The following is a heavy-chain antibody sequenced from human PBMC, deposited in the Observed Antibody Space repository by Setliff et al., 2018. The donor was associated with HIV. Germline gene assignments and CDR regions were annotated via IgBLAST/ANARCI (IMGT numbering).Heavy chain of an antibody. CDR3: ARETQTNSGSYLA. Sequence: GASVKVSCKASGYTFSTYAIHWVRQAPGERLEWMEWINAANGNTKYSQDFQGRVTITRDTSASTAFMGLSSLRSEDMAVYYCARETQTNSGSYLAWGQGTLVTVSS. D-gene: IGHD3-10*01. J-gene: IGHJ4*02. CDR2: INAANGNT. CDR1: GYTFSTYA. V-gene: IGHV1-3*03.